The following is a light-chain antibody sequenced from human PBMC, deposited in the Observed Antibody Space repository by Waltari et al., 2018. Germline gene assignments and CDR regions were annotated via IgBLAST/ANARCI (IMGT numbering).Light chain of an antibody. CDR3: QKSSSTPPWT. V-gene: IGKV1-39*01. CDR1: QSISIY. J-gene: IGKJ1*01. CDR2: AAS. Sequence: DIQMTKSPSSLSASVGDGVTITCRASQSISIYLNWYQQKPGKAPKLRIYAASTLHSGVPSRFSGRGSGTEFTLTISSLQPEDFATYYCQKSSSTPPWTFGQGTKVEIK.